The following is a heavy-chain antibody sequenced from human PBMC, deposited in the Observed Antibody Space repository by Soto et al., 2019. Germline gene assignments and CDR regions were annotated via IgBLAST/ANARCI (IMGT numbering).Heavy chain of an antibody. V-gene: IGHV1-18*04. CDR3: ARDPKYCGGDCYTDYYYYYGMDV. J-gene: IGHJ6*02. CDR2: ISAYNGNT. D-gene: IGHD2-21*02. Sequence: ASVKVSCKASGYTFTSYGISWVQQAPGQGLEWMGWISAYNGNTNYAQKLQGRVTMTTDTSTSTAYMELRSLRSDDTAVYYCARDPKYCGGDCYTDYYYYYGMDVWGQGTTVTVSS. CDR1: GYTFTSYG.